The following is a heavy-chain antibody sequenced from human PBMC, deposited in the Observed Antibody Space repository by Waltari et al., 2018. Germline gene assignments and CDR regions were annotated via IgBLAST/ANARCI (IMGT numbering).Heavy chain of an antibody. CDR1: GVSNGSTTSY. CDR2: SFYRGPT. V-gene: IGHV4-39*01. D-gene: IGHD5-18*01. Sequence: QVQLQESGPGLVKPSETPSLTCAVSGVSNGSTTSYWAWFRQPPRKGLEWVGRSFYRGPTYYNQSLKSRVTISLDTSNNQFSLILRSVIAADTAVYYWAKHDSYGSINWFDPWGQGTLVTVSS. CDR3: AKHDSYGSINWFDP. J-gene: IGHJ5*02.